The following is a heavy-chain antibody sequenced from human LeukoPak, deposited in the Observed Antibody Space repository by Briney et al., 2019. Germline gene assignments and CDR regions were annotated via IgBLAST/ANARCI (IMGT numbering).Heavy chain of an antibody. D-gene: IGHD4-17*01. J-gene: IGHJ4*02. CDR1: GYTFTSYG. Sequence: ASVKVSCKASGYTFTSYGISWVRQAPGRGLEWMGWISAYNGNTNYAQKLQGRVTMTTDTSTSTAYMELRSLRSDDTAVYYCARWDYGDYLAVVDYWGQGTLVTVSS. CDR2: ISAYNGNT. V-gene: IGHV1-18*01. CDR3: ARWDYGDYLAVVDY.